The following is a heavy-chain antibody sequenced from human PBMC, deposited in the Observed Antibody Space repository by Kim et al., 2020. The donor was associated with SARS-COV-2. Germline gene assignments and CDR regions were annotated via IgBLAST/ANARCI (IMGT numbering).Heavy chain of an antibody. CDR3: ARGLAEGAGATGEYYFDY. J-gene: IGHJ4*02. Sequence: GGSLRLSCAASGFTFSSYSMNWVRQAPGKGLEWVSSISSSGSYIYYADSVKGRFTISRDNAKNSLYLQMNSLRAEDTAVYYCARGLAEGAGATGEYYFDYWGQGTLVTVSS. CDR1: GFTFSSYS. D-gene: IGHD6-19*01. CDR2: ISSSGSYI. V-gene: IGHV3-21*01.